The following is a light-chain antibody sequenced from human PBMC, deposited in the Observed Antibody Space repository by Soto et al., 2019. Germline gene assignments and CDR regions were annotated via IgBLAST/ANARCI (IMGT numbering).Light chain of an antibody. CDR2: EVS. CDR1: SSDVGGYNY. Sequence: QSALTQPPSASGSPGQSVTISCTGTSSDVGGYNYVSWYQQHPGKAPKLVVYEVSKRPSGVPDRFSGSKSGNTASLTVSGLQAEDEADYYCSSYAGSNMGVFGPGTKLTVL. J-gene: IGLJ1*01. V-gene: IGLV2-8*01. CDR3: SSYAGSNMGV.